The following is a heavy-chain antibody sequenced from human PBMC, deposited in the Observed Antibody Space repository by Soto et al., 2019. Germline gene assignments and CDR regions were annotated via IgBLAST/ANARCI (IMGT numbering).Heavy chain of an antibody. CDR1: GGSFSGYY. Sequence: PSETLSLTCAVYGGSFSGYYWSWIRQPPGKGLEWIGEINHSGSTNYNPSLKSRVTISVDTSKNQFSLKLSSVTAADTAVYYCARMDQVVPAAITYFDYWGQGTLVTVSS. CDR3: ARMDQVVPAAITYFDY. V-gene: IGHV4-34*01. CDR2: INHSGST. D-gene: IGHD2-2*01. J-gene: IGHJ4*02.